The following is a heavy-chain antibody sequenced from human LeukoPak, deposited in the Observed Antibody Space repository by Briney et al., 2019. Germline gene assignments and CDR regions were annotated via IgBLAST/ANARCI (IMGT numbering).Heavy chain of an antibody. CDR3: AREQYLAYDVFGF. CDR1: GGSITGYY. J-gene: IGHJ3*01. D-gene: IGHD4-11*01. Sequence: SETLSLTCTVSGGSITGYYWSWIRQPPGRGLEWIGYVHFSGTTSFNPSLKSRVTISVDTSKNQFSLRLSSVTAADAAVYYCAREQYLAYDVFGFWGQGTMVTVSS. V-gene: IGHV4-59*01. CDR2: VHFSGTT.